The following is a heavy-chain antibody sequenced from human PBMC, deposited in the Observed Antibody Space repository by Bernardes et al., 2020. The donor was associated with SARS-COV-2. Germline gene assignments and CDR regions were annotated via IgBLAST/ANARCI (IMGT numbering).Heavy chain of an antibody. CDR3: ARRGDTARGAEVDP. CDR2: IFYSGNT. CDR1: GGSINNNNDY. D-gene: IGHD5-18*01. Sequence: SQPLSLTCTVSGGSINNNNDYWGWLHQPPGKGLEWIGNIFYSGNTYYNPSLKSRVTISVDTSKNQFSLNLTSVTAADTAVYYCARRGDTARGAEVDPCGQGTLVTVSS. V-gene: IGHV4-39*01. J-gene: IGHJ5*02.